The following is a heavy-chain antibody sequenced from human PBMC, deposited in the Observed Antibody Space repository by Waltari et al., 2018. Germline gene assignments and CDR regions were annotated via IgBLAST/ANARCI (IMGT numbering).Heavy chain of an antibody. Sequence: QVQLQESGPGLVKPSETLSLTCTVSGGSISSYYGSWIRQPPGKGLEWIGYIYYSGSTNYNPSLKSRVTISVDTSKNQFSLKLSSVTAADTAVYYCARSVREVGATRAFFDYWGQGTLVTVSS. V-gene: IGHV4-59*01. D-gene: IGHD1-26*01. CDR1: GGSISSYY. CDR3: ARSVREVGATRAFFDY. J-gene: IGHJ4*02. CDR2: IYYSGST.